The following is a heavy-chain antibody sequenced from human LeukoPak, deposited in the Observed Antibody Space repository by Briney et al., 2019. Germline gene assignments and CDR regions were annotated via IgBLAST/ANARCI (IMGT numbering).Heavy chain of an antibody. V-gene: IGHV1-2*02. D-gene: IGHD3-3*02. J-gene: IGHJ6*02. CDR3: ARDLSTIHYYGMDV. CDR1: GYTFTGYY. Sequence: ASVKVSCKAPGYTFTGYYMHWVRQAPGQGLEWMGWINPNSGGTNYAQKFQGRVTMTRDTSISTAYMELSRLRSDDTAVYYCARDLSTIHYYGMDVWGQGTTVTVSS. CDR2: INPNSGGT.